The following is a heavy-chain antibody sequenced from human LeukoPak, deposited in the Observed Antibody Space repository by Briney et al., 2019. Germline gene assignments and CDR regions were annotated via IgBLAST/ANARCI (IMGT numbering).Heavy chain of an antibody. CDR1: GFSVSSNY. Sequence: GGSLRLSCAASGFSVSSNYMSRGRQAPGKGLEWVSVIYSCGSTYYADSVQGSFAISRNNSKDTLYLQMNSLRAEDTAVYYCARDSIVGAPGAFDIWGQGTMVTVSS. CDR2: IYSCGST. D-gene: IGHD1-26*01. J-gene: IGHJ3*02. CDR3: ARDSIVGAPGAFDI. V-gene: IGHV3-66*01.